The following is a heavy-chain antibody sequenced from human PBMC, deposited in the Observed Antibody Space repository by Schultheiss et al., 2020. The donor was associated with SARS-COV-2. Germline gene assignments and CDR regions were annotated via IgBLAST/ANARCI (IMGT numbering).Heavy chain of an antibody. CDR1: GGSISSYY. V-gene: IGHV4-59*12. CDR3: ARALPGATSDY. Sequence: SETLSLTCTVSGGSISSYYWSWIRQPPGKGLEWIGYIYYSGSTNYNPSLKSRVTISVDTSKNQFSLKLSSVTAADTAVYYCARALPGATSDYWGQGTLVTVSS. J-gene: IGHJ4*02. CDR2: IYYSGST. D-gene: IGHD5-12*01.